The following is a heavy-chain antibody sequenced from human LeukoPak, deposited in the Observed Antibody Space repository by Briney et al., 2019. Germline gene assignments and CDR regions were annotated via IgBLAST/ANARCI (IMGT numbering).Heavy chain of an antibody. J-gene: IGHJ6*03. V-gene: IGHV4-38-2*01. D-gene: IGHD3-16*01. Sequence: PSETLSLTCAVSGYSISSGYYWGWIRQPPGKGLEWIGSIYHGGSTYYNPSLKSRVTISVDTSKNQFSLQLSSVTAADTAVYYCASRLGGGYDYYTDVWGKGTTVTVSS. CDR3: ASRLGGGYDYYTDV. CDR1: GYSISSGYY. CDR2: IYHGGST.